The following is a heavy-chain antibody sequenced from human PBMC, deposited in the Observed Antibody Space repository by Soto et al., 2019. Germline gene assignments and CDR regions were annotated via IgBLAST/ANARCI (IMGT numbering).Heavy chain of an antibody. V-gene: IGHV3-21*01. CDR2: ISSTTNYI. J-gene: IGHJ6*02. CDR1: GFTFTRYS. Sequence: PGGSLRLSCAASGFTFTRYSMNWVRQAPGKGLEWVSSISSTTNYIYYGDSMKGRFTISRDNSKNTLYLQMNSLRAEDTAVYYCAKDIVVVVAGDYYGMDVWGQGTTVTVSS. D-gene: IGHD2-15*01. CDR3: AKDIVVVVAGDYYGMDV.